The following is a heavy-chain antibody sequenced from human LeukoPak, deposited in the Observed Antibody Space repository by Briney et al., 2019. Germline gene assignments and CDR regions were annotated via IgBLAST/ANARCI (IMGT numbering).Heavy chain of an antibody. V-gene: IGHV3-48*01. Sequence: GGSLRLSCAASGFTFSSYSMNWVRQAPGKGLEWVSYISSNSSTIYYADSVKGRFTISRDNAKNSLYLQMNSLRAEDTAVYYCARVCSSSWYDDYWGQGTLVTVSS. J-gene: IGHJ4*02. CDR1: GFTFSSYS. CDR2: ISSNSSTI. D-gene: IGHD6-13*01. CDR3: ARVCSSSWYDDY.